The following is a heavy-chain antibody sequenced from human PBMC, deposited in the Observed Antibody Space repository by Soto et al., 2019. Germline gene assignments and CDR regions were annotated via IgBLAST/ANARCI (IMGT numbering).Heavy chain of an antibody. CDR2: IIPIFGTA. V-gene: IGHV1-69*13. J-gene: IGHJ6*02. CDR1: GGTFSSYA. D-gene: IGHD2-15*01. Sequence: SVKVSCKASGGTFSSYAISWVRQAPGQGLEWMGGIIPIFGTANYAQKFQGRVTITADESTSTAYMELSSLRSEDTAVYYCAVRCTYCSGGSLYYYGMDVWGQGTTVTVSS. CDR3: AVRCTYCSGGSLYYYGMDV.